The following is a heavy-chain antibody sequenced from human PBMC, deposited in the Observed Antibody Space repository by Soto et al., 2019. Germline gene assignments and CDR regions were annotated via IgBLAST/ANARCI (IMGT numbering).Heavy chain of an antibody. Sequence: SSEPLSLTCTVSGGSISSYYWSWIRQPPGKGLEWIGYIYYSGSTNYNPSLKSRVTISVDTSKNQFSLKLSSVTAADTAVYYCTRGSEHEPDYWGQGTLVTVSS. D-gene: IGHD3-3*01. J-gene: IGHJ4*02. CDR3: TRGSEHEPDY. CDR2: IYYSGST. V-gene: IGHV4-59*01. CDR1: GGSISSYY.